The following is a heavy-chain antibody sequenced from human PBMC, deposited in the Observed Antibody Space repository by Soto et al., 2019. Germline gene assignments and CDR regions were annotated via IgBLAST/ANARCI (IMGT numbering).Heavy chain of an antibody. Sequence: ASVKVSCKASGYTFTSYGISWVRQAPGQGLEWMGWISAYNGNTKYAHKLQGRVTMTTDTSTSTAYMELRSLRFDDTAVYYCARVPHDYGDTPDYWGQGTLVTVSS. J-gene: IGHJ4*02. CDR3: ARVPHDYGDTPDY. CDR2: ISAYNGNT. CDR1: GYTFTSYG. D-gene: IGHD4-17*01. V-gene: IGHV1-18*01.